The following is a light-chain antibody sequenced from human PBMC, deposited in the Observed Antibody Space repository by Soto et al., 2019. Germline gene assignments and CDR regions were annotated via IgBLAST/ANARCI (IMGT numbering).Light chain of an antibody. Sequence: QSALTQPPSASGSPGQSVTISCTGTSSDVGGYDYVSWYQQYPGKTPKLMIFEVTKRPSGVPDRFSGSKSGNTASLTVSGLQAEDEADYYCLSSAGTAYVFGTGTKGTVL. CDR1: SSDVGGYDY. CDR2: EVT. V-gene: IGLV2-8*01. J-gene: IGLJ1*01. CDR3: LSSAGTAYV.